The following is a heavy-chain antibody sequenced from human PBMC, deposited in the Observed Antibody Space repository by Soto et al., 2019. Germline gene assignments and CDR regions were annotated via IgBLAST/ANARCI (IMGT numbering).Heavy chain of an antibody. CDR3: AGDGQHDSGGYYSPFDH. Sequence: PSETLSLTCSVSGGSIGRYYWSWVRQAPGKGLEWIAYVSYSGATRYNPSLESRVTISVDTSKNQFSLRLNSVTAADTAVYYCAGDGQHDSGGYYSPFDHWGQGTLVTVSS. D-gene: IGHD3-22*01. J-gene: IGHJ4*02. CDR2: VSYSGAT. V-gene: IGHV4-59*01. CDR1: GGSIGRYY.